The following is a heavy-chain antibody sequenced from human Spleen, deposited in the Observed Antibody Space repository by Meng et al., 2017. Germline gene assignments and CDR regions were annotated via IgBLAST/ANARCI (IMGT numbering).Heavy chain of an antibody. CDR1: GGSISSSSYY. CDR3: VRMALEYGSGSSYNWFDP. J-gene: IGHJ5*02. V-gene: IGHV4-39*07. D-gene: IGHD3-10*01. Sequence: SETLSLTCTVSGGSISSSSYYWGWIRQPPGKGLEWIGSIYYSGSTYYNPSLKSRVTISVDTSKNQFSLKLSSVTAADTAVYYCVRMALEYGSGSSYNWFDPWGQGILVTVSS. CDR2: IYYSGST.